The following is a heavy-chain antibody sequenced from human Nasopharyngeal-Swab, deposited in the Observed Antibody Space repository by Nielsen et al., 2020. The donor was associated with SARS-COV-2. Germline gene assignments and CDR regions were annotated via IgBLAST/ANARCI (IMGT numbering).Heavy chain of an antibody. CDR2: INPSGGST. V-gene: IGHV1-46*01. D-gene: IGHD6-13*01. Sequence: WVRQAPGQGLEWMGIINPSGGSTSYAQKFQGRVTMTRDTSTSTAYMELSSLRSEDTAVYYCARGYSSSWQGYYFDYWGQGTLVTVSS. J-gene: IGHJ4*02. CDR3: ARGYSSSWQGYYFDY.